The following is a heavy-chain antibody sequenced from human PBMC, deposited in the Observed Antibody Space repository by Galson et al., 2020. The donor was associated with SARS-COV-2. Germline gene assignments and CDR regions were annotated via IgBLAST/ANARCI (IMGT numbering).Heavy chain of an antibody. CDR2: IYWDDDK. D-gene: IGHD6-13*01. J-gene: IGHJ4*02. Sequence: SGPTLVKPTQTLTLTCTFSGFSLSTSGVGVGWIRQPPGKALEWLALIYWDDDKRYSPSLKSRLTITKDTSKNQVVLTMTNMDPVDTATYYCAHRLGVIAAAYFDYWGQGTLVTVSS. V-gene: IGHV2-5*02. CDR3: AHRLGVIAAAYFDY. CDR1: GFSLSTSGVG.